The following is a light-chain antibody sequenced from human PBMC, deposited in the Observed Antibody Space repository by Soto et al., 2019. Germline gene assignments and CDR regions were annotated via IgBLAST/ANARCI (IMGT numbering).Light chain of an antibody. Sequence: EIVLTQSPGTLSLSPGEGTTLSCRASQSVSSANLAWYQQKPGQAPRLLIYGASSRATGIPDRFSGSGSGTVFTLTINRLEPDDFAVYYCHQYGNSPQTFGQGTKVDIK. CDR3: HQYGNSPQT. V-gene: IGKV3-20*01. J-gene: IGKJ1*01. CDR1: QSVSSAN. CDR2: GAS.